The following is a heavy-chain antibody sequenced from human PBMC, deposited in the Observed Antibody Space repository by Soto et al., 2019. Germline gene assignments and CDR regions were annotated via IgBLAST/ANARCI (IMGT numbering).Heavy chain of an antibody. D-gene: IGHD4-17*01. CDR2: IYHSGST. CDR1: GGSISSGGYS. CDR3: SRAHYGDYGYGMDV. V-gene: IGHV4-30-2*01. J-gene: IGHJ6*02. Sequence: SETLSLTCAVSGGSISSGGYSWSWIRQPPGKGLEWIGYIYHSGSTYYNPSLKSRVTISVDRSKNQFSLKLSSVTAADTAVYYCSRAHYGDYGYGMDVWGQGTTVTVSS.